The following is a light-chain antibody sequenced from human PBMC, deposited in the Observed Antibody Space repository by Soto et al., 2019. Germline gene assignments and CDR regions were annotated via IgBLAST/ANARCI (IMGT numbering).Light chain of an antibody. CDR3: QQSFSTPRT. CDR1: QSISTY. Sequence: IQMTQSPSSLSASVGDRVTITCRASQSISTYVNWYQQKPGKAPKLLIYASSSLQSGVPSRFSGSGSRTHFTLTINSLQPEDFATYYCQQSFSTPRTFGPGTRVE. J-gene: IGKJ1*01. V-gene: IGKV1-39*01. CDR2: ASS.